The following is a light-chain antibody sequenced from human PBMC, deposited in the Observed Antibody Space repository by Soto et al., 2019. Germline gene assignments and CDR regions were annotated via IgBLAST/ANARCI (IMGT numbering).Light chain of an antibody. V-gene: IGLV2-23*01. CDR2: EGS. CDR1: ISDVGSYNL. Sequence: QSVLTQPASVSGPPGQSITISCTGTISDVGSYNLVSWYQQHPGKAPKLMIYEGSKRPSGVSNRFSGSKSGNTASLTISGLQAEDEADYYCCSYAGSSTYVFGTGTKVTVL. CDR3: CSYAGSSTYV. J-gene: IGLJ1*01.